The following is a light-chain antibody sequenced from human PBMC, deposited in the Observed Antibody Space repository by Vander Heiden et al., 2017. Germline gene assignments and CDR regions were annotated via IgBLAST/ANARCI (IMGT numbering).Light chain of an antibody. Sequence: DIQMTQSPSSLSASEGDRVTITCRAGQSISSYLNWYQQKPGKAPKLLIYAASSLQSGVPSRFSGSGSGTDFTLTISSLQPEDFATYYCQQSYRTPTWTFGQGTKVEIK. V-gene: IGKV1-39*01. J-gene: IGKJ1*01. CDR1: QSISSY. CDR2: AAS. CDR3: QQSYRTPTWT.